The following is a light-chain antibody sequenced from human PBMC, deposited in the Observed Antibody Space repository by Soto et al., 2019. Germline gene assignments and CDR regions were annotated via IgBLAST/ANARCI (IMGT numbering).Light chain of an antibody. CDR3: QQAHSMPFP. CDR2: AAS. J-gene: IGKJ3*01. CDR1: QSITNS. Sequence: DIPMTQSPSSLSASVGDRVTITCRASQSITNSLNWYQHKPGKAPTLVVYAASSLQSGVPSRFSGSGSGTHFTLTISGLQPEDFETYFSQQAHSMPFPFGPGTKVDIK. V-gene: IGKV1-39*01.